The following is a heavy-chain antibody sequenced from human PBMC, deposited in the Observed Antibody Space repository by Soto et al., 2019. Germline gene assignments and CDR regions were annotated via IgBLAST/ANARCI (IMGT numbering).Heavy chain of an antibody. D-gene: IGHD3-10*01. CDR1: GGSISSGGYY. Sequence: QVQLQESGPGLVKPSQTLSLTCTVSGGSISSGGYYWSWIRQHPGKGLEWIGYIYHSGSTYYNPSLKSSVAISVDTSTSPFSLKLSSVTAADTALYYYARGFTADSYASGSYGAGADYCGQGILVNVSS. J-gene: IGHJ4*02. CDR2: IYHSGST. CDR3: ARGFTADSYASGSYGAGADY. V-gene: IGHV4-31*03.